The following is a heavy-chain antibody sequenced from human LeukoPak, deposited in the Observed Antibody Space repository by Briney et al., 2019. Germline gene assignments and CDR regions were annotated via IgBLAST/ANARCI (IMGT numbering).Heavy chain of an antibody. J-gene: IGHJ4*02. D-gene: IGHD2-21*02. CDR2: INPTSGDT. Sequence: ASVTVSCEASGYTFTDYYIHWVRQAPGQGLEWMGWINPTSGDTNYAQMFQGRVTMTRDTSISTAYVELSRLRSDDIAVYYCARGIWSTTLTAYYLDYWGQGTLVTVSS. CDR1: GYTFTDYY. V-gene: IGHV1-2*02. CDR3: ARGIWSTTLTAYYLDY.